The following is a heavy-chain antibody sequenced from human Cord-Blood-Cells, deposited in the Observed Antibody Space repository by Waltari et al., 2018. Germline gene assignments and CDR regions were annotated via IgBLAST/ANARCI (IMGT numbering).Heavy chain of an antibody. V-gene: IGHV1-18*01. CDR3: ARSTEYYYGSGSFDP. D-gene: IGHD3-10*01. CDR2: IIAYNGNT. Sequence: QVQLVQSGAEVKKPGASVKVSCKASGYTFTSYGISWVRQAPGQGLEWMGWIIAYNGNTKYAQKLQGRVTMTTETSTSTAYMELRSLRSDDTAVYYCARSTEYYYGSGSFDPWGQGTLVTVSS. CDR1: GYTFTSYG. J-gene: IGHJ5*02.